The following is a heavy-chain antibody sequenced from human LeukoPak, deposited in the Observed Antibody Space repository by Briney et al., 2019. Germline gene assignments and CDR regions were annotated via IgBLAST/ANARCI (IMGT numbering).Heavy chain of an antibody. V-gene: IGHV1-18*01. CDR1: GYIFTNFG. D-gene: IGHD6-19*01. Sequence: GASVRVSCKASGYIFTNFGISWVRQAPGQGLEWMGWISAYKGDTNYAQILQGRATMTTDTSTSTAYMELRSLRSDDTAVYYCARAGGWARGDYKADAFDIWGQGTMVTVSS. J-gene: IGHJ3*02. CDR3: ARAGGWARGDYKADAFDI. CDR2: ISAYKGDT.